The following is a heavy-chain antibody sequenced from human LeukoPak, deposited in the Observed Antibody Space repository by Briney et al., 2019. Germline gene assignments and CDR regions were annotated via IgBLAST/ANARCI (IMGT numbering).Heavy chain of an antibody. CDR1: GGSFSGYY. Sequence: SETLSLTCAVYGGSFSGYYWSWTRQPPGKGLEWIGEIIHSGSPNYNPSLKSRVTISVDTSKNQFSLKLSSVTAADTAVYYCARGPYYDFWSNHPADGMDVWGQGTTVTVSS. V-gene: IGHV4-34*01. CDR2: IIHSGSP. CDR3: ARGPYYDFWSNHPADGMDV. D-gene: IGHD3-3*01. J-gene: IGHJ6*02.